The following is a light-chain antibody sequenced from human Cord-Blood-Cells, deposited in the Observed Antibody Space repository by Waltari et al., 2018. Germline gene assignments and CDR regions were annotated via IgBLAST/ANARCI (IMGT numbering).Light chain of an antibody. CDR2: DAS. V-gene: IGKV1-33*01. Sequence: DIQMTQSPSSLSASVGDRVTITCQASQDISNYLNWYQQKPGKAPKLLIYDASNLETGVPSRFSGSGSGTDFTFTISSLQPEDIATYYCQQYDNLPPGTFGQG. CDR3: QQYDNLPPGT. CDR1: QDISNY. J-gene: IGKJ2*01.